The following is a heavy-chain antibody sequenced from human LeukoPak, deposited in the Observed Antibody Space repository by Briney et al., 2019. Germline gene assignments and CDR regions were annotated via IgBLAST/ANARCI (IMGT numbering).Heavy chain of an antibody. Sequence: PGGSLRLSCAASGFTFSSYWMHWVRQAPGKGLVWVSRINSDGSSTSHADSVKGRFTISRDNAKNTLYLQMNSLRAEDTAVYYCARARVSARPTDYCWDYWGHGTLATVSS. CDR2: INSDGSST. CDR3: ARARVSARPTDYCWDY. V-gene: IGHV3-74*01. D-gene: IGHD6-6*01. J-gene: IGHJ4*01. CDR1: GFTFSSYW.